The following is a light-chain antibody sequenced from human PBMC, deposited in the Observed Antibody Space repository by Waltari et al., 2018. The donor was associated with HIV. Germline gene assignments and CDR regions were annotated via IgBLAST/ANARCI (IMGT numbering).Light chain of an antibody. V-gene: IGKV1-6*01. Sequence: AIQMTQSPPSLSASVGDRVTITCRAGQAIGNDLDWYQQKPGKAPKLLIYGASTLQSGVPSRFSGSGSGTDFTLTISRLQPEDFATYFCLQDYNYPWTFGQGTKVEIK. CDR2: GAS. CDR3: LQDYNYPWT. J-gene: IGKJ1*01. CDR1: QAIGND.